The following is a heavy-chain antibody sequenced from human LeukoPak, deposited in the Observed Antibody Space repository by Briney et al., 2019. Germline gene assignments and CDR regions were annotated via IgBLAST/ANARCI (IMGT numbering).Heavy chain of an antibody. J-gene: IGHJ6*02. CDR1: GGTFTSYA. D-gene: IGHD3-10*01. V-gene: IGHV1-69*13. Sequence: SVKVSCKASGGTFTSYAISWVRQAPGPGLEWMGGIIPIFGTANYAQKFQGRVTITADESTSTAYMELSSLRSEDTAVYYCARDVGRLLWFGELLHYYYYYGMDVWGQGTTVTVSS. CDR3: ARDVGRLLWFGELLHYYYYYGMDV. CDR2: IIPIFGTA.